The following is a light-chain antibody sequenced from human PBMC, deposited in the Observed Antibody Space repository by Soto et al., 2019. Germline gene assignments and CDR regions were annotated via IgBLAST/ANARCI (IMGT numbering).Light chain of an antibody. V-gene: IGLV1-44*01. CDR1: SSNIGSNT. J-gene: IGLJ1*01. CDR2: NNN. Sequence: QSVLTQPPSASGTPGQRVTISCSGSSSNIGSNTVNWYQQLPGTAPKLLIYNNNQRPSGVPDRFSGSKSGTSASLAISGLHSEYEADYYCAAWDDSLNGLVFGTGTKVTVL. CDR3: AAWDDSLNGLV.